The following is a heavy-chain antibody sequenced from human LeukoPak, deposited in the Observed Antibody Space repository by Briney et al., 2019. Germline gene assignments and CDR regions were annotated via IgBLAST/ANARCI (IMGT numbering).Heavy chain of an antibody. CDR1: GGSFSGYY. J-gene: IGHJ6*03. CDR2: INHSGST. CDR3: ARGFEVPAAISYYYMDV. Sequence: SETLSLTCAVYGGSFSGYYWSWIRQPPGKGLEWMGEINHSGSTNYNPSLKSRVTISVDTSKHQSSLKLSSVTAADTAVYYCARGFEVPAAISYYYMDVWGKGTTVTVSS. D-gene: IGHD2-2*01. V-gene: IGHV4-34*01.